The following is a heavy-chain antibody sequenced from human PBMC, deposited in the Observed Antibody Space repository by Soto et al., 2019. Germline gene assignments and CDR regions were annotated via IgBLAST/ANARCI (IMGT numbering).Heavy chain of an antibody. V-gene: IGHV3-73*01. CDR3: TRHANYYYYMDV. J-gene: IGHJ6*03. Sequence: GGSLRLSCAASGFTFSGSAMHWVRQASGKGLEWVGRIRSKANSYAKAYAASVKGRFTISRDDSKNTAYLQMNSLKTEDTAVYYCTRHANYYYYMDVWGKGTTVTVSS. CDR1: GFTFSGSA. CDR2: IRSKANSYAK.